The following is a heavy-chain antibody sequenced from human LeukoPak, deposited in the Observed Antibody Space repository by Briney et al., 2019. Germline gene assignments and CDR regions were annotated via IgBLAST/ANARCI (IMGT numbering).Heavy chain of an antibody. CDR1: GFTFSSYS. CDR3: ARDKAGTTPYYYYSMDV. Sequence: PGGSLRLSCAASGFTFSSYSMNWVRQAPGKGLEWVSSISSSKSYIYYADSVKGRFTISRDNAKNSLYLQMNSLRAEDTAVYYCARDKAGTTPYYYYSMDVWGKGTTVTVS. CDR2: ISSSKSYI. V-gene: IGHV3-21*01. D-gene: IGHD1-14*01. J-gene: IGHJ6*03.